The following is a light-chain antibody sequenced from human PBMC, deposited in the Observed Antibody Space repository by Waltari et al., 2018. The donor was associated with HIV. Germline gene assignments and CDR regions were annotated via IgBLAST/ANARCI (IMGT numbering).Light chain of an antibody. J-gene: IGLJ3*02. CDR3: SSYAVSNRLV. V-gene: IGLV2-8*01. CDR1: GSDVGAYNY. CDR2: EVT. Sequence: HSALTQPPSASGSPGQSVTISCTGAGSDVGAYNYVSWYQQHPGQAPKLMIYEVTKRPSGGPDRFFGSKSNNTASLTGSGLQAEDEAVYYCSSYAVSNRLVFGGGTKLTVL.